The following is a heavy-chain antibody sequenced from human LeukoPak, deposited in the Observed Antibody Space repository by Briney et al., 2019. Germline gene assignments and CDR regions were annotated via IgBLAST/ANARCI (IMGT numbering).Heavy chain of an antibody. CDR3: AREGSRIQDLDV. J-gene: IGHJ6*02. D-gene: IGHD5-18*01. CDR2: IGSGSDT. CDR1: GFTFSSYS. V-gene: IGHV3-21*01. Sequence: PGGALRLSSAASGFTFSSYSMNWVRPAPGKGLGWVSSIGSGSDTFHADSVKGRFAISRDNAKNSLYLQMSSLRDEDSAVYYCAREGSRIQDLDVWGQGTTVTASS.